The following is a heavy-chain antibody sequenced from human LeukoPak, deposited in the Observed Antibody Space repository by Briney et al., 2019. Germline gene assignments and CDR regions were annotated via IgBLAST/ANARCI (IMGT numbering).Heavy chain of an antibody. CDR1: GGSISSGGYY. Sequence: PSETLSLTCTVSGGSISSGGYYWSWIRQHPGKGLEWIGYIYYSGSTYYNPSLKSRVTISVDTSKNQFSLKLSSVTAADAAVYYCERGGPDYYDSSGYYHFDYWGQGTLVTVSS. J-gene: IGHJ4*02. CDR2: IYYSGST. D-gene: IGHD3-22*01. V-gene: IGHV4-31*03. CDR3: ERGGPDYYDSSGYYHFDY.